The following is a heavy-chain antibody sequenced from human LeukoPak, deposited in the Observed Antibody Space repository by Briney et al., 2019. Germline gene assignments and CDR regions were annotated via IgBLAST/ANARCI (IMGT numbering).Heavy chain of an antibody. D-gene: IGHD6-19*01. J-gene: IGHJ4*02. CDR1: GYTFTGYY. V-gene: IGHV1-2*02. CDR3: ARENNSGWYRKAAFDY. Sequence: ASVKVSCKASGYTFTGYYIHWVRQAPGQGLEWMGWINPNGGGTNYAQKFQGRVTLTRDTSISTAYMEVNSLESDDTAVYYCARENNSGWYRKAAFDYWGQGTLVTVTP. CDR2: INPNGGGT.